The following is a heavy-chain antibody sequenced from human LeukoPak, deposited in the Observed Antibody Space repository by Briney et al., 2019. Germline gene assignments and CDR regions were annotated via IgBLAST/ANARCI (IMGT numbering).Heavy chain of an antibody. Sequence: SETLSLTCTVSGGSISSYYWSWIRQPPGKGLEWIAYIYYSGSTNYNPSLKSRVTISVDTSKNQFSLKLYSVTAADTAVYYCARHLVYGSGAQPYFDYWGQGTLVTVSS. CDR2: IYYSGST. CDR1: GGSISSYY. J-gene: IGHJ4*02. CDR3: ARHLVYGSGAQPYFDY. D-gene: IGHD3-10*01. V-gene: IGHV4-59*08.